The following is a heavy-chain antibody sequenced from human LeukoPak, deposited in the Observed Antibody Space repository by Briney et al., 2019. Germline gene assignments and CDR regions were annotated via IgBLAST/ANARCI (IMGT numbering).Heavy chain of an antibody. CDR1: GFTFSSYA. Sequence: GGSVRLSCAASGFTFSSYAMSWVRQAPGKGLEWVSAISGSGGSTYYADSVKGRFTISRDNSKNTLYLQMNSLRAEDTAVYYCASSSRFLEWLRPLNYWGQGTLVTVSS. CDR2: ISGSGGST. CDR3: ASSSRFLEWLRPLNY. V-gene: IGHV3-23*01. J-gene: IGHJ4*02. D-gene: IGHD3-3*01.